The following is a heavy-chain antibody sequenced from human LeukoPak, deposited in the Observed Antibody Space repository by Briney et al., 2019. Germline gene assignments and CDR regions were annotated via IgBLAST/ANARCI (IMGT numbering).Heavy chain of an antibody. J-gene: IGHJ4*02. V-gene: IGHV3-11*06. CDR1: GFTFSDYY. CDR2: ISTSSSDT. Sequence: GGCLRLSCAASGFTFSDYYMNWIRQAPGKGPEWVSYISTSSSDTNYADSVKGRFTISRDNAKNSLYLQMNSLRAEDTAVYYCAREYMQPGAGFAYWGQGTLVTVSS. D-gene: IGHD1-26*01. CDR3: AREYMQPGAGFAY.